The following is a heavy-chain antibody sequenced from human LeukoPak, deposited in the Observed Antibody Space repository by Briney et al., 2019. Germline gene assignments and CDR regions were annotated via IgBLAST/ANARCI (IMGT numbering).Heavy chain of an antibody. J-gene: IGHJ6*03. CDR1: GFTFDDYA. D-gene: IGHD2-2*01. Sequence: GGSLRLSCAASGFTFDDYAMHWVRQAPGKGLEWVSLISWDGGSTYYADSVKGRFTISGDNSKNSLYLQMNSLRAEDTALYYCAKASIVVVPAAPYYYMDVWGKGTTVTVSS. CDR3: AKASIVVVPAAPYYYMDV. CDR2: ISWDGGST. V-gene: IGHV3-43D*03.